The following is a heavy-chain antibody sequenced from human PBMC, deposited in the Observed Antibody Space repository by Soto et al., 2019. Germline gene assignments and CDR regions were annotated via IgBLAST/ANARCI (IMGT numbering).Heavy chain of an antibody. CDR3: ARDLPIGSIDY. J-gene: IGHJ4*02. Sequence: QVQLVQSGAEVKKPGASVKVSCKASGYTFTSYGISWVRQAPGQGLEWMGWISAYNGNTNYAQKLPGRVTVTTDTSTSTAHMELRSPRSDDTAVDYGARDLPIGSIDYSGRGTLVTVSS. CDR2: ISAYNGNT. V-gene: IGHV1-18*01. CDR1: GYTFTSYG.